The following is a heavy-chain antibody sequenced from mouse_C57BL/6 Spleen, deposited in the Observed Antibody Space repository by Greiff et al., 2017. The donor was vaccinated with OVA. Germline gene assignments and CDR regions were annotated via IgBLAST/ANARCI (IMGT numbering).Heavy chain of an antibody. Sequence: QVHVKQPGAELVKPGASVKLSCKASGYTFTSYWMHWVKQRPGRGLEWIGRIDPNSGGTKYNEKFKSKATLTVDKPSSTAYMQLSSLTSEDSAVYYCARWDDYGSSYAMDYWGQGTSVTVSS. CDR1: GYTFTSYW. CDR3: ARWDDYGSSYAMDY. J-gene: IGHJ4*01. CDR2: IDPNSGGT. D-gene: IGHD1-1*01. V-gene: IGHV1-72*01.